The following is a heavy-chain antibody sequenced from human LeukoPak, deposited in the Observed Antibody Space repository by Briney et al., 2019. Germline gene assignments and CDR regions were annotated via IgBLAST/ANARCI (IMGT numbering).Heavy chain of an antibody. CDR3: ARALRVVTADDAFDI. CDR1: GGTFSSYA. J-gene: IGHJ3*02. V-gene: IGHV1-69*05. Sequence: ASVKVSCKASGGTFSSYAISWVRQAPGQGLEWMGGIIPIFGTANYAQKFQGRVTITTDESTSTAYMELSSLRSEDTGVYYCARALRVVTADDAFDIWGQGTMVTVSS. D-gene: IGHD2-21*02. CDR2: IIPIFGTA.